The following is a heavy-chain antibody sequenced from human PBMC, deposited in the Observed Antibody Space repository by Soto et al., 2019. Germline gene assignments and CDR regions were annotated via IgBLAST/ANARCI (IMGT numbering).Heavy chain of an antibody. CDR3: ARPRTTATTKGYDY. Sequence: QVQLVQSGAEVKKPGSSVRVSCKASGGTFSSYPIGWVRQAPGQGLEWMGLIIPIFGTTNYAQRFQGRVTISADESTSTAYMELSSLRYGDTAVYFCARPRTTATTKGYDYWGQGTLVTVSS. CDR1: GGTFSSYP. D-gene: IGHD1-1*01. CDR2: IIPIFGTT. V-gene: IGHV1-69*01. J-gene: IGHJ4*02.